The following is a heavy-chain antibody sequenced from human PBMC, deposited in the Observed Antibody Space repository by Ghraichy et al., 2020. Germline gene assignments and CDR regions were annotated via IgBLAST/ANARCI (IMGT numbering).Heavy chain of an antibody. CDR3: ARAGRAPAAFPHLYYYYGMDD. V-gene: IGHV4-59*01. D-gene: IGHD2-2*01. J-gene: IGHJ6*02. CDR2: IYYSGST. CDR1: GGSISSYY. Sequence: SQTLSLTCTVSGGSISSYYWSWIRQPPGKGLEWIGYIYYSGSTNYNPSLKSRVTISVDTSKNQFSLKLSSVTAADTAVYYCARAGRAPAAFPHLYYYYGMDDWGQGTTVTVSS.